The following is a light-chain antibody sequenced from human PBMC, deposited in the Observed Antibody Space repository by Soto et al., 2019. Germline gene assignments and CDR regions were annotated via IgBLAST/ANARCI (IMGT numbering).Light chain of an antibody. Sequence: QSVLTQPASVSGSPGQSITISCTGNSSDVGVYNYVSWYQQHPGKAPKLMIIDVSNRPSGVSNRFSGSKSGNTASLTISGLQAEDEADYYCSSYTSSDTYVFGTGTKVTVL. CDR2: DVS. V-gene: IGLV2-14*01. J-gene: IGLJ1*01. CDR1: SSDVGVYNY. CDR3: SSYTSSDTYV.